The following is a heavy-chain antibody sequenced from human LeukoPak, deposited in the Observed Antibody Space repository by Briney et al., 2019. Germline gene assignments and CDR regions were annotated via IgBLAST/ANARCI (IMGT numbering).Heavy chain of an antibody. V-gene: IGHV1-2*06. CDR1: GYTFTGFY. J-gene: IGHJ5*02. CDR3: ARDRSARLPGNWFDP. CDR2: INPNSGGT. Sequence: GASVKVSCKASGYTFTGFYMHWVRQAPGQGLEWMGQINPNSGGTNYAQKLQGRVTMTTDTSTSTAYMELRSLRSDDTAVYYCARDRSARLPGNWFDPWGQGTLVTVSS.